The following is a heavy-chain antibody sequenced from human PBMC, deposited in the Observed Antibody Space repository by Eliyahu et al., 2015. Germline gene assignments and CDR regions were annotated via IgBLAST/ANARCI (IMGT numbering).Heavy chain of an antibody. J-gene: IGHJ6*03. Sequence: QVQLVESGGGVVQPGRSLXLXCXASGFTFSXHAMXWVRQAPGKGLEWVAVILYDGSNKYYADSVKGRFTISRDNSKNTLYLQMNSLRTEDTAVYYCARGASVLRDYYYYMDVWGKGTTVTVSS. CDR1: GFTFSXHA. CDR3: ARGASVLRDYYYYMDV. V-gene: IGHV3-30-3*01. D-gene: IGHD3-10*01. CDR2: ILYDGSNK.